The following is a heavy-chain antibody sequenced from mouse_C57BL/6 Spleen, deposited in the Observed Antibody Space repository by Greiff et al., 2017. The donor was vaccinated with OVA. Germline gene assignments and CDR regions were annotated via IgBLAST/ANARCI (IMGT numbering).Heavy chain of an antibody. V-gene: IGHV1-15*01. D-gene: IGHD6-1*01. Sequence: VQVVESGAELVRPGASVTLSCKASGYTFTDYEMHWVKQTPVHGLEWIGAIDPETGGTAYNQKFKGKAILTADKSSSTAYMELRSLTSEDSAVYYCTRSHSGFDYWGQGTTLTVSS. CDR2: IDPETGGT. CDR3: TRSHSGFDY. J-gene: IGHJ2*01. CDR1: GYTFTDYE.